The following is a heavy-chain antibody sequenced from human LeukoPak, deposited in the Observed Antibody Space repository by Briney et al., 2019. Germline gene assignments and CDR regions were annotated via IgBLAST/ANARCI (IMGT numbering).Heavy chain of an antibody. V-gene: IGHV3-23*01. J-gene: IGHJ4*02. D-gene: IGHD3-9*01. CDR1: GFTFSSYA. CDR2: ISGSGGST. CDR3: AKGLLRYFDWLPFDY. Sequence: GGSLRLSCAASGFTFSSYAMSWVRQAPGKGLEWVSAISGSGGSTYYADSVKGRFTISRDNSKNTLYLQMNSLRAEDTAVYYCAKGLLRYFDWLPFDYWGQGTLVTVSS.